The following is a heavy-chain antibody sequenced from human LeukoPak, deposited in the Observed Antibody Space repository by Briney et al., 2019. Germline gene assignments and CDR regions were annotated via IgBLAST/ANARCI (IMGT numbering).Heavy chain of an antibody. D-gene: IGHD2-2*01. CDR1: GGTFSSYA. V-gene: IGHV1-69*13. J-gene: IGHJ4*02. CDR2: IIPIFGTA. Sequence: GASVKVSCKASGGTFSSYAISWVRQAPGQGLEWMGGIIPIFGTANYAQKFQGRVTITADESTSTAYMELSSLRSEDTAVYYCGRAVVPAAPFDYWGQGTLVTVSS. CDR3: GRAVVPAAPFDY.